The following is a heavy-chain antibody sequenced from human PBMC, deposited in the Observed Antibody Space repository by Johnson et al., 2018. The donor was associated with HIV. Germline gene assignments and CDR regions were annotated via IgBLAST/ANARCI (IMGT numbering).Heavy chain of an antibody. Sequence: VQLVESGGGLVQPGGSLRLSCAASGFTFSNYDMHWVRQATGKGLDWVSAIGTAGDTYYADSVKGRFTISRDNAKNSLYLQMNSLRAEDTALYYCARVARVVVYAEDAFDIWGQGTMVTVSS. D-gene: IGHD2-8*02. CDR1: GFTFSNYD. CDR3: ARVARVVVYAEDAFDI. V-gene: IGHV3-13*01. CDR2: IGTAGDT. J-gene: IGHJ3*02.